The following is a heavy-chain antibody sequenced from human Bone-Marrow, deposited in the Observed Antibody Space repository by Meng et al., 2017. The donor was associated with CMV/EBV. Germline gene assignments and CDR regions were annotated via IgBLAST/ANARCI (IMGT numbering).Heavy chain of an antibody. J-gene: IGHJ6*02. CDR2: INPSGGST. D-gene: IGHD2-2*01. CDR3: ARDCSSTTIANYYYGMDV. Sequence: ASVKVSCKASGYTFTSYYMHWVRQAPGQGLEWMGIINPSGGSTSYAQKFQGRVTMTRDTSTSTVYMELSSLRSEDTAVYYCARDCSSTTIANYYYGMDVWGQGTTVTVSS. V-gene: IGHV1-46*01. CDR1: GYTFTSYY.